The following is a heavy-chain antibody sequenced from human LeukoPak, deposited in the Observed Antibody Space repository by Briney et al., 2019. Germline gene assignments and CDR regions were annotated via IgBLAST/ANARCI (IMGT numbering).Heavy chain of an antibody. J-gene: IGHJ4*02. CDR1: GFTFSSYW. Sequence: PGGSLRLSCAASGFTFSSYWMSWVRQAPGKGLEWVANIKQDGSEKYYVDSVKGRFTISRDNAKNSLYLQMNSLRAEDTAVYYCARDRGMTTVTTPGDYWGQGTLVTVSS. CDR2: IKQDGSEK. V-gene: IGHV3-7*01. CDR3: ARDRGMTTVTTPGDY. D-gene: IGHD4-17*01.